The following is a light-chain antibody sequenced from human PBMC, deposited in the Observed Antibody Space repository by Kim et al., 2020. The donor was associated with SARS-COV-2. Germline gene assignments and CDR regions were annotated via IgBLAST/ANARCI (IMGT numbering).Light chain of an antibody. Sequence: GQSVTISCTGTSSGVGHYDYVSWYQQHPGKAPKLMIYDVTKRPSGVPDRFSGSKSGNTASLTISGLQAEDESDYYCCSYAGRYAYVFGTGTKVTVL. J-gene: IGLJ1*01. CDR1: SSGVGHYDY. CDR2: DVT. CDR3: CSYAGRYAYV. V-gene: IGLV2-11*01.